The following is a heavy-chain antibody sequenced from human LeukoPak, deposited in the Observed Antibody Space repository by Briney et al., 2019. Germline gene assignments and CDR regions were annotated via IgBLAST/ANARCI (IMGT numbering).Heavy chain of an antibody. CDR2: ISGGGGST. CDR3: ANIPGVVRGVFDY. CDR1: GFTFSSYA. Sequence: GGSLRLSCAASGFTFSSYAMSWVRQAPGKGLEWVSAISGGGGSTYYADSVKGRFTISRDNSKNTLYLQMNSLRAEDTAVYYCANIPGVVRGVFDYWGQGTLVTVSS. V-gene: IGHV3-23*01. J-gene: IGHJ4*02. D-gene: IGHD3-10*01.